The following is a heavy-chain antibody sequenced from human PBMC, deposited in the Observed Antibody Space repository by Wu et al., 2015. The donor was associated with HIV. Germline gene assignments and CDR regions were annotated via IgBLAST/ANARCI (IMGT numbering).Heavy chain of an antibody. CDR2: ISAYNGKT. V-gene: IGHV1-18*01. J-gene: IGHJ3*02. D-gene: IGHD2-15*01. CDR1: GYTFNSYG. CDR3: ARDRHCSGGSCYRIAFDI. Sequence: QVQLVQSGAEVKKPGASVKVSCKVSGYTFNSYGFSWVRQAPGQGLEWLGWISAYNGKTNYAQNLQGRVTMTTDTVTSTVYMELRSLRSEDTAVYYCARDRHCSGGSCYRIAFDIVGPGDKWSPSLQ.